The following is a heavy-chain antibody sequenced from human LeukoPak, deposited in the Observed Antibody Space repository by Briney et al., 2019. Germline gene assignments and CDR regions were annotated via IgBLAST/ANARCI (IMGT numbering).Heavy chain of an antibody. D-gene: IGHD3-22*01. CDR1: GFSFSSYW. J-gene: IGHJ4*02. Sequence: GGSLRLSCAASGFSFSSYWMSWVRQAPGKGLEWVANIKEDGSEKNYVDFAKGRFTISRDNAKNSLYLQMNSLRAEDTAVYYCARKDSSPRTFDYWGQGTLVTVSS. CDR3: ARKDSSPRTFDY. CDR2: IKEDGSEK. V-gene: IGHV3-7*01.